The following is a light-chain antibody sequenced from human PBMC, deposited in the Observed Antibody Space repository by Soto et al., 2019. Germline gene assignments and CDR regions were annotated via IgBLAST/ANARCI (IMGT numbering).Light chain of an antibody. V-gene: IGKV3-20*01. CDR3: HQYGTAPLT. CDR2: GAS. J-gene: IGKJ3*01. Sequence: LTQSASTLSVSPYERATVSSLASQSVAANYLAWYQQKRGQAPRFLTYGASSRATGIPDRFSGSGSGSDFTLTISRLEPEDLSVYYCHQYGTAPLTFGHGTKVDIK. CDR1: QSVAANY.